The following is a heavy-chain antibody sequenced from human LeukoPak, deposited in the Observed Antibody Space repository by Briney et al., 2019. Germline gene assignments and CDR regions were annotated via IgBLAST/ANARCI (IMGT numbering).Heavy chain of an antibody. J-gene: IGHJ4*02. CDR2: ISSSSSYI. CDR1: GFTFSSYS. D-gene: IGHD5-24*01. Sequence: PGGSLRLSCAASGFTFSSYSMNWVRQAPGKGLEWVSSISSSSSYIYYADSVKGRFTISRDNAKNSLYLQMNSLRAEDTAVYYCARDRDGYSHFDYWGQGTLVTVSS. V-gene: IGHV3-21*01. CDR3: ARDRDGYSHFDY.